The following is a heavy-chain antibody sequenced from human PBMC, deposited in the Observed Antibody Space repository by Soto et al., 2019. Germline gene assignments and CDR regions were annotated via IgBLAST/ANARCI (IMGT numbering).Heavy chain of an antibody. CDR3: VHRRDYGDYAVWFDP. CDR1: GFSLSTSGVG. Sequence: QITLKESGPTLVKPTQTLTLTCTFSGFSLSTSGVGVGWIRQPPGKALEWLALIYWDDDKSYSPSLKSRLTITKDTSKNQVVLIMTNMDPVDTATYYCVHRRDYGDYAVWFDPWGQGTLVTVSS. J-gene: IGHJ5*02. CDR2: IYWDDDK. V-gene: IGHV2-5*02. D-gene: IGHD4-17*01.